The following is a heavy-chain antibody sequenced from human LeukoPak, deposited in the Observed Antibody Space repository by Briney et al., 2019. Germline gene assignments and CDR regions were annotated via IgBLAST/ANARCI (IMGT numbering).Heavy chain of an antibody. Sequence: ASVKVSCKASGYTFTSYDINWVRQATGQGLEWMGWMNPNSGNTGYAQKFQGRVTMTRSTSISTAYMELSSLRSEVTAVYYCARVGSGSYAWDYGMDDWGQGTTVTVSS. CDR3: ARVGSGSYAWDYGMDD. V-gene: IGHV1-8*01. CDR2: MNPNSGNT. CDR1: GYTFTSYD. J-gene: IGHJ6*02. D-gene: IGHD1-26*01.